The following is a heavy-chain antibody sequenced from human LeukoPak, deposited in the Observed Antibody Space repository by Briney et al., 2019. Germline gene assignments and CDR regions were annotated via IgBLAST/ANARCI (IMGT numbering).Heavy chain of an antibody. Sequence: PGGSLRLSCAASGFTFSSYAMHWVRQAPGKGLEWVAVISYDGSNKYYADSVKGRFTISRDNSKNTLYLQMNSLRAEDTAVYYCARDRIMITFGGVIAHRWFDYWGQGTLVTVSS. V-gene: IGHV3-30*04. CDR3: ARDRIMITFGGVIAHRWFDY. CDR1: GFTFSSYA. D-gene: IGHD3-16*02. J-gene: IGHJ4*02. CDR2: ISYDGSNK.